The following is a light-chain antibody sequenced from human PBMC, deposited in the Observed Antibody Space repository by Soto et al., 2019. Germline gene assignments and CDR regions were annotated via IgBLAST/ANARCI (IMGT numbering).Light chain of an antibody. V-gene: IGKV3-20*01. CDR1: QSVSNNY. Sequence: EIVLTQSPGTLSLSPGERATLSCRASQSVSNNYLAWYQQKPGQAPRLLIYGASNRATGIPDRFSGSGSGTDFTLTISSLQSDDFAVYYCQQYGNSPITFGQGTRLEIK. CDR3: QQYGNSPIT. J-gene: IGKJ5*01. CDR2: GAS.